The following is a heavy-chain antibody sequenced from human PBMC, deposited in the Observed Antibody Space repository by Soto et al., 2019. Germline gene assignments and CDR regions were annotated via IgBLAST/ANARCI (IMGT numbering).Heavy chain of an antibody. CDR2: ISYDGNNK. Sequence: GGSLRLSCAASGLTFSGYGMHWVRQAPGKGLEWVAVISYDGNNKYYADSVKGRFTISRDNSKNTLYLQMNSLRAEDTAVYYCAKGGRGTYYYYYGVDVWGQGTTVTVSS. D-gene: IGHD1-1*01. CDR1: GLTFSGYG. V-gene: IGHV3-30*18. J-gene: IGHJ6*02. CDR3: AKGGRGTYYYYYGVDV.